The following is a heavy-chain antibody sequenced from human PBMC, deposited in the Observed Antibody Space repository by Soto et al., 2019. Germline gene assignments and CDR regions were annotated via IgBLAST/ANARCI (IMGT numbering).Heavy chain of an antibody. D-gene: IGHD2-15*01. J-gene: IGHJ6*02. V-gene: IGHV1-3*01. Sequence: ASVKVSCKASGYTFTSYSMHWGRQAPGQRLEWKGWINAGNGNTKYSQKFQGRVTITRDTSASTAYMEPSSLRSEDTAVYYCASREWWLTSDYYYYGMDVWGQGTTVTVSS. CDR1: GYTFTSYS. CDR3: ASREWWLTSDYYYYGMDV. CDR2: INAGNGNT.